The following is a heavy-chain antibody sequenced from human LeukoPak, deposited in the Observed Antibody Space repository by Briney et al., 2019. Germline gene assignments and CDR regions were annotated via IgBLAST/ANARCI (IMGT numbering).Heavy chain of an antibody. D-gene: IGHD6-13*01. CDR1: GYTLTSYD. V-gene: IGHV1-8*01. J-gene: IGHJ6*03. Sequence: ASVKVSCKASGYTLTSYDINWVRQATGQGLEWMGWMNPNSGNTNYAQKFQGRVTMTRNTSISTAYMELSSLRSEDTAVYYCARDYSSSWYTLYYYYYMDVWGKGTTVTISS. CDR3: ARDYSSSWYTLYYYYYMDV. CDR2: MNPNSGNT.